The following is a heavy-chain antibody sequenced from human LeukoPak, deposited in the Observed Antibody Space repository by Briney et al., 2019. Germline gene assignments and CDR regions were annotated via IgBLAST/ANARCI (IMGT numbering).Heavy chain of an antibody. J-gene: IGHJ6*03. V-gene: IGHV4-34*01. CDR3: ARVGRFLEWLLSSSYYYYMDV. CDR2: INHSGST. D-gene: IGHD3-3*01. CDR1: RGSFSGYY. Sequence: SETLSLTCTVYRGSFSGYYSSWIRQPPGKGLEWIGEINHSGSTNYNPSLKSRVTISVDASKNQFSLKLSSVTAADTAVYYCARVGRFLEWLLSSSYYYYMDVWGKGTTVTVSS.